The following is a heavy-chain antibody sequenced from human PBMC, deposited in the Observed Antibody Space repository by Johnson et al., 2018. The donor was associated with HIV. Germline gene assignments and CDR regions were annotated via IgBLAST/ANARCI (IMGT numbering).Heavy chain of an antibody. Sequence: VQLVETGRGVVRPGGSLRVSCAASGFTFDDYGMSWVRQAPGKGLEWVSLITWDGGSTYYADSVKGRFTISRDISKNSLYLQMNSLRAEDTALYYCAKERAYIRTFDIWGQGTLVTVSS. CDR2: ITWDGGST. CDR3: AKERAYIRTFDI. J-gene: IGHJ3*02. CDR1: GFTFDDYG. D-gene: IGHD5-18*01. V-gene: IGHV3-43D*03.